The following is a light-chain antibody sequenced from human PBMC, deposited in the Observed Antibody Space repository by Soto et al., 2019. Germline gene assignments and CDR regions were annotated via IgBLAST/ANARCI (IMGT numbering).Light chain of an antibody. J-gene: IGLJ3*02. CDR3: QTWAAGIVV. V-gene: IGLV4-69*01. Sequence: QLVLTQTPSASASLGAPVKLTCTLSSGHNTYAIAWHQQQPQKGPRFMMRLNGDGSHSKGDGIPDRFSGASSGTERYLTISSLQSEDEADYYCQTWAAGIVVFGGGTKLTVL. CDR2: LNGDGSH. CDR1: SGHNTYA.